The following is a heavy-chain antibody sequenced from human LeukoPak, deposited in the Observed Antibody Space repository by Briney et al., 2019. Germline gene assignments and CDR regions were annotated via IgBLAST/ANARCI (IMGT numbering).Heavy chain of an antibody. CDR1: GGTFSSYA. J-gene: IGHJ5*02. CDR2: IIPILGIA. D-gene: IGHD2-2*01. V-gene: IGHV1-69*04. Sequence: SVKVSCKASGGTFSSYAISWVRQAPGQGLEWMGRIIPILGIANYAQKFQGRVTITADKSTSTAYMELSSLRSEDTAVYYCARARGVVVPAAMGTWGQGTLVTVSS. CDR3: ARARGVVVPAAMGT.